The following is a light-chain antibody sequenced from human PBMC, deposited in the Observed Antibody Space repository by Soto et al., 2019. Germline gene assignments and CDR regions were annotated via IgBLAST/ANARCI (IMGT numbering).Light chain of an antibody. CDR3: AAWDDNLNGPL. V-gene: IGLV1-44*01. CDR2: SDD. Sequence: QSVLTQPPSLSGTPGQRVTISCSGSNSNIGRYSVNWYQHLPGTAPKILIYSDDERPSGVPDRFSGSKSGTSASLANSGLQSEDEAEYYCAAWDDNLNGPLFGGGTKLTVL. CDR1: NSNIGRYS. J-gene: IGLJ3*02.